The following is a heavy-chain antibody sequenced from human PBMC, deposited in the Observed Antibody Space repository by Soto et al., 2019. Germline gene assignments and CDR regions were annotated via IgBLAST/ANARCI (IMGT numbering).Heavy chain of an antibody. V-gene: IGHV4-31*03. J-gene: IGHJ4*02. D-gene: IGHD3-22*01. Sequence: SETLSLTCTVSGGSISSGGYYWSWIRQHPGKGLEWIGYIYYSGSTYYNPSLKSRVTISVDTSKNQFSLKLSSVTAADTAVYYCARGSITMIVVDYWGQGTLVTVSS. CDR1: GGSISSGGYY. CDR3: ARGSITMIVVDY. CDR2: IYYSGST.